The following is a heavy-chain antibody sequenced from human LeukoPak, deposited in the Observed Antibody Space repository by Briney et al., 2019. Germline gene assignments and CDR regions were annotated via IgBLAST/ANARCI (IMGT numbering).Heavy chain of an antibody. CDR2: MYYSGST. Sequence: PSETLSLTCTVSGDSISGYYWSWIRQPPGKGLEWIGYMYYSGSTNYNPSLKSRVTISIDTSKNRFSLKLTSVTAADTAVYYCVRGPYGASISKWFDPWGQGTQVIVSP. V-gene: IGHV4-59*01. CDR1: GDSISGYY. J-gene: IGHJ5*02. CDR3: VRGPYGASISKWFDP. D-gene: IGHD4/OR15-4a*01.